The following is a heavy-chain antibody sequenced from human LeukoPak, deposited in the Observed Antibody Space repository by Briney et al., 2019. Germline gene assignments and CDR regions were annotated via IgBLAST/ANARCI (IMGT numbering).Heavy chain of an antibody. D-gene: IGHD2-15*01. CDR1: GGSISSYY. CDR2: IYYSGST. Sequence: PSETLSLTCTVSGGSISSYYWSWIRQPPGKGLEWIGYIYYSGSTNYNPSPKSRVTISVDTSKNQFSLKLSSVTAADTAVYYCARDRAYCSGGSCYDDAFDIWGQGTMVTVSS. J-gene: IGHJ3*02. CDR3: ARDRAYCSGGSCYDDAFDI. V-gene: IGHV4-59*01.